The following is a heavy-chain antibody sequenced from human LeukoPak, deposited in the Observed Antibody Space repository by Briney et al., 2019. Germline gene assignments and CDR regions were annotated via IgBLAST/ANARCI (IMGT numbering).Heavy chain of an antibody. CDR3: ARESHYDFWSGYPYNWFGP. J-gene: IGHJ5*02. CDR1: GGSISSSSYY. D-gene: IGHD3-3*01. CDR2: VYYSGST. Sequence: SETLSLTCTVSGGSISSSSYYWGWIRQPPGKGLEWIGSVYYSGSTYYNPSLKSRVTISVDTSKNQFSLKLSSVTAAGTAVYYCARESHYDFWSGYPYNWFGPWGQGTLVTVSS. V-gene: IGHV4-39*07.